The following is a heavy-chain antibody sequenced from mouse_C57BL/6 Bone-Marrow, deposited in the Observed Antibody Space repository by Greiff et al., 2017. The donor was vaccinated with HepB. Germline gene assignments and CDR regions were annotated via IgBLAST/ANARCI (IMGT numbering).Heavy chain of an antibody. V-gene: IGHV6-3*01. Sequence: EVMLVESGGGLVQPGGSMKLSCVASGFTFSNYWMNWVSQSPEKGLEWVAQIRLKSDNYATNYAESVKGRFTISRDDSKISVYLQMNNLRAEDTGIYYCTEDYDYAWFAYWGQGTLVTVSA. D-gene: IGHD2-4*01. CDR3: TEDYDYAWFAY. CDR1: GFTFSNYW. J-gene: IGHJ3*01. CDR2: IRLKSDNYAT.